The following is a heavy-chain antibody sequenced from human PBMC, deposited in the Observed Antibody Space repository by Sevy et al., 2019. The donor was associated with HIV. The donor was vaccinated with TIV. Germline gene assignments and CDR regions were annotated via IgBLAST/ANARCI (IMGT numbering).Heavy chain of an antibody. CDR1: GYTFTSYG. D-gene: IGHD6-13*01. Sequence: ASVKVSCKASGYTFTSYGITWVRQAPGQGLEWMGWISSYNDNTNYAQNLQGRVTMTTDTSTSTAYMGLRSLRSDETAVYYCARVPSAQYSSSWYYFDYWGQGTLVTVSS. J-gene: IGHJ4*02. CDR3: ARVPSAQYSSSWYYFDY. CDR2: ISSYNDNT. V-gene: IGHV1-18*01.